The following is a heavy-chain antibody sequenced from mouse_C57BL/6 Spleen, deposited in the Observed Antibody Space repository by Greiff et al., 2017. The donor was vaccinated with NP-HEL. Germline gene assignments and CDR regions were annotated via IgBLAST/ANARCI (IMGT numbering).Heavy chain of an antibody. Sequence: EVQLQQSGAELVRPGASVKLSCTASGFNIKDDYMHWVKQRPEQGLEWIGWIDPENGDTEYASKFQGKATITADTSSNTAYLQLSSLTSEDTAVYYGTNDYGSSYVENYAMDYWGQGTSVTVSS. CDR2: IDPENGDT. D-gene: IGHD1-1*01. J-gene: IGHJ4*01. CDR1: GFNIKDDY. CDR3: TNDYGSSYVENYAMDY. V-gene: IGHV14-4*01.